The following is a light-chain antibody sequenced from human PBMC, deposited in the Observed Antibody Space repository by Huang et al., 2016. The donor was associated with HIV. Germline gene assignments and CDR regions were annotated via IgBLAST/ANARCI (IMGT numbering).Light chain of an antibody. V-gene: IGKV3-20*01. Sequence: EIVLTQSPGTLSLSPGERATLSCRASQSVSSYLAWYQQKPGQAPSLLIYGASSRATGIPDRFSGSGSGTDFTLTISRLEPEDFAVYYCQRYGSSPITFGGGTKVEVK. CDR1: QSVSSY. CDR3: QRYGSSPIT. CDR2: GAS. J-gene: IGKJ4*01.